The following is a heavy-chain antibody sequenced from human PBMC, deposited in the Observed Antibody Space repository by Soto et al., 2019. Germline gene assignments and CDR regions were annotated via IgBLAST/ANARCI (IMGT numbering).Heavy chain of an antibody. CDR1: GFTFSSYA. J-gene: IGHJ4*02. D-gene: IGHD6-6*01. CDR2: ISASVDAT. V-gene: IGHV3-23*01. Sequence: PGGSLRLSCAASGFTFSSYAMSWVRQAPGKGLEWVSAISASVDATYYADSVKGRSTISRDDSKNTLYLQMNSLRAEDSAVYYCAKDRTVAARNFDYWGQGTQVTVSS. CDR3: AKDRTVAARNFDY.